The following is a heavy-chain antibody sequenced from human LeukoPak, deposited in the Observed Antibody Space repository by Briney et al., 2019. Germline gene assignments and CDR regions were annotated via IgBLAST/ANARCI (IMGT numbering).Heavy chain of an antibody. Sequence: GGSLRLSCAASGFTFSSYAMSWVRQAPGKGLEWVSAISGSGGSTYYADPVKGRFTISRDNSKSTLYLQMNSLRAEDTAVYYCAKANVVAAMADWFDPWGQGTLVTVSS. CDR3: AKANVVAAMADWFDP. CDR1: GFTFSSYA. J-gene: IGHJ5*02. V-gene: IGHV3-23*01. CDR2: ISGSGGST. D-gene: IGHD2-15*01.